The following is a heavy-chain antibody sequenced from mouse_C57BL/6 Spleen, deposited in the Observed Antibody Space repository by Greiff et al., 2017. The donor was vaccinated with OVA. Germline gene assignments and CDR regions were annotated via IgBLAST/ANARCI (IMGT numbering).Heavy chain of an antibody. D-gene: IGHD2-14*01. CDR1: GYTFTDYY. Sequence: EVQLQQSGPELVKPGASVKISCKASGYTFTDYYMNWVKQSHGKSLEWIGDINPNNGGTSYNQKFKGKATLTVDKSSSTAYMELRSLTSEDSAVYDCARRLQGTKYEGYFDVWGTGTTVTVSS. CDR3: ARRLQGTKYEGYFDV. V-gene: IGHV1-26*01. J-gene: IGHJ1*03. CDR2: INPNNGGT.